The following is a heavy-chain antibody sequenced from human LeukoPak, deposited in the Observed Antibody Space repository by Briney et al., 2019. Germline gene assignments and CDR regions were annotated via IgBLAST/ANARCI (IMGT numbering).Heavy chain of an antibody. Sequence: GGSLRLSCAASGFTFSSYAMSWVRHAPRTGLEWVSAISGSGGSTYYADSVKGRFTIIRDNSKNTLYLQMNSLRADDTAVYYCAKAFYGDYETYYFDYWGQGTLVTVSP. CDR2: ISGSGGST. CDR3: AKAFYGDYETYYFDY. D-gene: IGHD4-17*01. CDR1: GFTFSSYA. J-gene: IGHJ4*02. V-gene: IGHV3-23*01.